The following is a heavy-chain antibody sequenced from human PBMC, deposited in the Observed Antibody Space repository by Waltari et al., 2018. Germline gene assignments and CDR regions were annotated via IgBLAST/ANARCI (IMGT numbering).Heavy chain of an antibody. Sequence: EAQLVESGGGLVQPGGSLRLSCAASGLLLAVWRDWVRQAPGKGLEWVASINEDGNKKDYVDSVKGRFTISRDNAKKSLYLQMNSLRVEDTAIYYCVSEYISGYWGQGTLVTVSS. CDR3: VSEYISGY. V-gene: IGHV3-7*01. J-gene: IGHJ4*02. CDR2: INEDGNKK. CDR1: GLLLAVW. D-gene: IGHD6-19*01.